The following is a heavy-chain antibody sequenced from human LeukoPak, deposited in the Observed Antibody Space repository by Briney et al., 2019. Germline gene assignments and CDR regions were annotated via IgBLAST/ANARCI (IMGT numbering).Heavy chain of an antibody. D-gene: IGHD2-2*01. Sequence: SVKVSCKSSRGTFSSYAISWVRQAPGQGLEWMGGIIPIFGTANYAQKFQGRVTITADESTSTAYMELSSLRSEDTAVYYCARDRPGRYCSSTSCYAASPFDPWGQGTLVIVSS. CDR3: ARDRPGRYCSSTSCYAASPFDP. CDR2: IIPIFGTA. V-gene: IGHV1-69*13. J-gene: IGHJ5*02. CDR1: RGTFSSYA.